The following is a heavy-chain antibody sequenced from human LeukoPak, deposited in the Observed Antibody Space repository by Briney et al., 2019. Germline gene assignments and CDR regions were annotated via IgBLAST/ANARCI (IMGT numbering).Heavy chain of an antibody. CDR1: GFTFSSYS. D-gene: IGHD1-26*01. J-gene: IGHJ4*02. CDR3: ARVDYSGSLDY. V-gene: IGHV3-21*01. CDR2: ISSSSSYI. Sequence: GGSLRLSCAASGFTFSSYSMNWVRQAPGKGLEWVSSISSSSSYIYYAVSVKGRFTISRDNAKNSLYLQMNSLRAEDTAVYYCARVDYSGSLDYWGQGTLVTVSS.